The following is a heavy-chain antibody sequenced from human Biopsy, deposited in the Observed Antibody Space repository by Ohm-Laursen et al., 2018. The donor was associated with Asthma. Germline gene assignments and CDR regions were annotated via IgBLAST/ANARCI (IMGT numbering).Heavy chain of an antibody. CDR3: ARCQVGYISGWSLLLKKIYYSGMDV. V-gene: IGHV1-69*01. D-gene: IGHD6-19*01. CDR1: GDTLRTSA. CDR2: IMTVFGTT. Sequence: GSSVKVSCKTSGDTLRTSAFSWVRQAPGQGLEWLGGIMTVFGTTNYAQKFQDRVTITADESTSTAYMEVTSLRSEDTAIYYCARCQVGYISGWSLLLKKIYYSGMDVWGQGTAVTVSS. J-gene: IGHJ6*02.